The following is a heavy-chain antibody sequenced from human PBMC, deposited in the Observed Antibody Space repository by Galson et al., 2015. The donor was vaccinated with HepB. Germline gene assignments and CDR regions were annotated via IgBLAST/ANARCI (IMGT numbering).Heavy chain of an antibody. J-gene: IGHJ4*02. CDR1: GFSLSSNGVG. CDR3: AYRSGYSGCSYSATFDY. CDR2: VYLNDDK. D-gene: IGHD6-19*01. V-gene: IGHV2-5*01. Sequence: PALVKPTQTLTLTCTFSGFSLSSNGVGVGWIRQPPGKALEWLALVYLNDDKRYSPSLKSRLTITKDTSKNQVVLTMTNMDPVDTATYYCAYRSGYSGCSYSATFDYWGQGTLLTVSS.